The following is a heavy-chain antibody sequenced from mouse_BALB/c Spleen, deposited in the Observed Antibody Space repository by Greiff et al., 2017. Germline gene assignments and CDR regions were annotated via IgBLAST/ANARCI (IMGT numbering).Heavy chain of an antibody. Sequence: EVHLVESGGGLVQPGGSRKLSCAASGFTFSSFGMHWVRQAPEKGLEWVAYISSGSSTIYYADTVKGRFTISRDNPKNTLFLQMTSLRSEDTAMYYCAREEIYDGYYWFAYWGQGTLVTVSA. CDR3: AREEIYDGYYWFAY. CDR1: GFTFSSFG. D-gene: IGHD2-3*01. J-gene: IGHJ3*01. V-gene: IGHV5-17*02. CDR2: ISSGSSTI.